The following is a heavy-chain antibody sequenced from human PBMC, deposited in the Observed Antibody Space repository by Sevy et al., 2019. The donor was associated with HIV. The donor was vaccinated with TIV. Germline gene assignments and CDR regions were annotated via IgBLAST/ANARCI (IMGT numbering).Heavy chain of an antibody. CDR3: ARTPIGNYVDYFDY. CDR1: GFIVTSNY. CDR2: IHGGGTT. V-gene: IGHV3-53*01. Sequence: GGSLRLSCAASGFIVTSNYMSWVRQAPGKGLEWVSVIHGGGTTQYADAGKGRFTISRDNSKNTLYLQMNTLGAEDTAVYYCARTPIGNYVDYFDYWGQGTLVTVSS. J-gene: IGHJ4*02. D-gene: IGHD1-7*01.